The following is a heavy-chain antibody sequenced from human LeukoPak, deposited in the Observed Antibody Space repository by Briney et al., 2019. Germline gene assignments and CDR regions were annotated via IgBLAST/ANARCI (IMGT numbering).Heavy chain of an antibody. CDR1: GGPISSGGYS. CDR2: IYHSGST. V-gene: IGHV4-30-2*01. CDR3: ARGGVVVAAIREYYFDY. Sequence: SETLSLTCAVSGGPISSGGYSWSWIRQPPGKGLEWIGYIYHSGSTYYNPSLKSRVTISVDRSKNQFSLKLSSVTAADTAVYYCARGGVVVAAIREYYFDYWGQGTLVTVSS. J-gene: IGHJ4*02. D-gene: IGHD2-15*01.